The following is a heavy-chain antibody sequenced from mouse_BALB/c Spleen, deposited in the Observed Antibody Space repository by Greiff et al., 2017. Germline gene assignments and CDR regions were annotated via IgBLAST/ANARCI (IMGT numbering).Heavy chain of an antibody. V-gene: IGHV1S135*01. D-gene: IGHD1-1*01. Sequence: EVQLVESGPELVKPGASVKVSCKASGYSFTDYNMYWVKQSHGKSLEWIGYIDPYNGGTSYNQKFKGKATLTVDKSSSTAFMHLNSLTSEDSAVYYCARGITTVVASYYAMDYWGQGTSVTVSS. CDR1: GYSFTDYN. J-gene: IGHJ4*01. CDR2: IDPYNGGT. CDR3: ARGITTVVASYYAMDY.